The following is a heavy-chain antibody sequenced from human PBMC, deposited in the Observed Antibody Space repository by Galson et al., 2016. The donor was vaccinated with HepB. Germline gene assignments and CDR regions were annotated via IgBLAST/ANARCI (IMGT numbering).Heavy chain of an antibody. CDR3: AGAFDF. Sequence: SLRLSCAASGFTFNNYGMHWARQATGKGLDWVADISHDGTTTYSADSVKGRFTISRDNSKHTLYLQMTGLRPEDTAIYYCAGAFDFWGQGALVIVSS. CDR2: ISHDGTTT. V-gene: IGHV3-30*03. CDR1: GFTFNNYG. J-gene: IGHJ4*02.